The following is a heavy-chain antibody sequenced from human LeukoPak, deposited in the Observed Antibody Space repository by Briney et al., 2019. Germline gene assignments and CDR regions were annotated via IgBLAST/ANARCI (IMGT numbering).Heavy chain of an antibody. CDR2: IYYAGSS. CDR3: ARQAVIIPTGMEGPWFDP. Sequence: SETLSLTCTDSDVSIKNYYWSWIRQPPGKGLEWIANIYYAGSSNYNPSLKSRVSVSIDASKNQLSLKLTSVTAADTVIYYCARQAVIIPTGMEGPWFDPWGQGTLVAVSS. J-gene: IGHJ5*02. V-gene: IGHV4-59*08. D-gene: IGHD2/OR15-2a*01. CDR1: DVSIKNYY.